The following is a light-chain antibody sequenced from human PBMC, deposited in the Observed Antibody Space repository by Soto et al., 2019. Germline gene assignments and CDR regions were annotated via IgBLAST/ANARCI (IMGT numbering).Light chain of an antibody. CDR2: DAS. V-gene: IGKV3D-20*01. CDR3: QQYCSSPPIT. Sequence: EIVLTQSPATLSLSPGERATLSCGASQSVSSSYLAWYQQKPGLAPRLLIYDASSRATGIPDRFSGSGSGTAVTLTISRLEPEDFALYYCQQYCSSPPITFGQGTRLEI. CDR1: QSVSSSY. J-gene: IGKJ5*01.